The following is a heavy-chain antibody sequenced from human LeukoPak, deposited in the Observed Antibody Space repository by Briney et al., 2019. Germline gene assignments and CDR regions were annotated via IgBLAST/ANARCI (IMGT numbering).Heavy chain of an antibody. CDR1: GFTFSSYA. CDR2: ISGSGGTT. V-gene: IGHV3-23*01. CDR3: AKLIRPVDGGSGSYFDF. D-gene: IGHD3-10*01. Sequence: TGGSLRLSCAASGFTFSSYAMSWVRQAPGKGLEWVSAISGSGGTTYYADSVKGRFTISRDNSKNTLYLQMSSLGAEDTAVYYCAKLIRPVDGGSGSYFDFWGQGTLVTVSS. J-gene: IGHJ4*02.